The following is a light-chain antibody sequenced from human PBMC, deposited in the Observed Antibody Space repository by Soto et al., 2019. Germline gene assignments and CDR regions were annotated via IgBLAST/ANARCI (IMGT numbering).Light chain of an antibody. CDR3: QHYET. CDR2: GAS. Sequence: EIVLTQSPGTLSLSPGERATLSCRASQSVSSSYLAWYQQKPGQAPRLLIFGASSRATGIPDRFSGSGSGTDFTLNISRLEPEDFAVYYCQHYETFGQGTKVEIK. J-gene: IGKJ1*01. V-gene: IGKV3-20*01. CDR1: QSVSSSY.